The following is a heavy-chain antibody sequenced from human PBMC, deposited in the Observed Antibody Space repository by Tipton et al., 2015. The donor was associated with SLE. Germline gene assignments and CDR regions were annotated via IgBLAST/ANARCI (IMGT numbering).Heavy chain of an antibody. J-gene: IGHJ3*02. CDR3: AREDIVVVPAAPSKWAFDI. CDR1: GGSISSSSYY. Sequence: TLSLTCTVSGGSISSSSYYWGWIRQPPGKGLEWIGSIYYSGGTYYNPSLKSRVTISVDTSKNQFSLKLSSVTAADTAVYYCAREDIVVVPAAPSKWAFDIWGQGTMVTVSS. D-gene: IGHD2-2*01. V-gene: IGHV4-39*02. CDR2: IYYSGGT.